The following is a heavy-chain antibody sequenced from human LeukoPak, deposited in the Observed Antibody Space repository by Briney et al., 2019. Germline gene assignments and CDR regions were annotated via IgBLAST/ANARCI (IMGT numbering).Heavy chain of an antibody. CDR2: ISYDGSNK. Sequence: GGSLRLSCAASGLTFSSYAMHWVRQAPGKGLEWVAVISYDGSNKYYADSVKGRFTISRDNSKNTLYLQMNSLRAEDTAVYYCETYGDDHDYWGQGTLVTVSS. J-gene: IGHJ4*02. CDR3: ETYGDDHDY. V-gene: IGHV3-30-3*01. D-gene: IGHD4-17*01. CDR1: GLTFSSYA.